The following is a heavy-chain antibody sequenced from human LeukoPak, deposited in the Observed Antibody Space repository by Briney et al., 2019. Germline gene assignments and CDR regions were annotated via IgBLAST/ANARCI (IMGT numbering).Heavy chain of an antibody. D-gene: IGHD4-17*01. J-gene: IGHJ4*02. CDR3: AKHRGSYGDYVFLDY. Sequence: GGSLRLSCAASGFTFSSCAMSWVRQAPGKGLEWVSVISGSGGSTYYAGSVKGRFTVSRDTSKNTLYLQMNSLRAEDTAVYYCAKHRGSYGDYVFLDYWGQGTLVTVSS. V-gene: IGHV3-23*01. CDR1: GFTFSSCA. CDR2: ISGSGGST.